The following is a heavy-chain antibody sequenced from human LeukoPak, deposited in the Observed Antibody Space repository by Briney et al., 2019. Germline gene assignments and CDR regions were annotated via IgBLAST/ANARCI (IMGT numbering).Heavy chain of an antibody. CDR2: IGGSGGST. J-gene: IGHJ4*02. V-gene: IGHV3-23*01. CDR3: AKKSRGTYTWND. CDR1: GFTFSSYA. Sequence: GGSLRLSCAPSGFTFSSYAMSWVRQAPGKGMEWVSAIGGSGGSTYYADSVKGRFTISRDNSKNTLYLQMNSRRAEDTAVYYCAKKSRGTYTWNDWGQGTLVTVSS. D-gene: IGHD1-1*01.